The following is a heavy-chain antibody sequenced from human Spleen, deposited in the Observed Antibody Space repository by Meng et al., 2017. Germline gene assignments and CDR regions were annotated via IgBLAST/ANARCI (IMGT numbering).Heavy chain of an antibody. Sequence: PPQVGAGRLKPSETLSLTCVVAGGSFSNYYWSLIRQPPGKGLEWIGEIKHSGSTNYNPSLESRATISVDTSQNNLSLKLSSVTAADSAVYYCARGPTTMAHDFDYWGQGTLVTVSS. CDR2: IKHSGST. J-gene: IGHJ4*02. V-gene: IGHV4-34*01. D-gene: IGHD4-11*01. CDR1: GGSFSNYY. CDR3: ARGPTTMAHDFDY.